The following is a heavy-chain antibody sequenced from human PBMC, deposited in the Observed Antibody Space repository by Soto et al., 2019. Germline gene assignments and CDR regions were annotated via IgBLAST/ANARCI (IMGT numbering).Heavy chain of an antibody. Sequence: SGTLSLTCAVYGGSFSGYFWSWIRQLPGKGLEWIGEINHSGSTNYNPSLKSRVTISVDTSKNQFSLKLSSVTAADTAVYYCARGGDGYTLNFDYWGQGTLVTVSS. V-gene: IGHV4-34*01. CDR3: ARGGDGYTLNFDY. CDR1: GGSFSGYF. J-gene: IGHJ4*02. D-gene: IGHD5-12*01. CDR2: INHSGST.